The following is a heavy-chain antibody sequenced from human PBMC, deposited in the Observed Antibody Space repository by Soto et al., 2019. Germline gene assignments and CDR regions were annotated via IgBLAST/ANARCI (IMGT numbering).Heavy chain of an antibody. CDR1: GYTFTSYA. V-gene: IGHV1-3*01. Sequence: ASVKVSCKASGYTFTSYAMHWVRQAPGQRLEWMGWINAGNGNTKYSQKFQGRVTITRDTSASTAYMELSSLRSEDTAVYYCARDSGRDYYDSSGYYYSTPLDFYYWGQGTLVTGSS. J-gene: IGHJ4*02. CDR3: ARDSGRDYYDSSGYYYSTPLDFYY. CDR2: INAGNGNT. D-gene: IGHD3-22*01.